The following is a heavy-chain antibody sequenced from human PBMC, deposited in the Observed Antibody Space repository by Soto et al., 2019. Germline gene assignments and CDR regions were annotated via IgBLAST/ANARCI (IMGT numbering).Heavy chain of an antibody. V-gene: IGHV3-66*01. D-gene: IGHD3-3*01. Sequence: EVQLVESGGGLVQPGGSLRLSCAASGFSVSRIFMTWVRQAPGKGLEWVSVISSDGSTYYADSVKGRFTISRDISKNTLFLEMNSLRAEDTAVYHCARDTLGGACDFWHGGQGTLVTVSS. CDR2: ISSDGST. CDR3: ARDTLGGACDFWH. CDR1: GFSVSRIF. J-gene: IGHJ4*02.